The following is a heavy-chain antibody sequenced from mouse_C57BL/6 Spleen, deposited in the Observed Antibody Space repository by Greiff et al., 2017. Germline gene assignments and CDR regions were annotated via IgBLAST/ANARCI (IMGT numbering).Heavy chain of an antibody. V-gene: IGHV1-52*01. D-gene: IGHD2-2*01. Sequence: VQLQQSGAELVRPGSSVKLSCKASGYTFTSYWMHWVKQRPIQGLEWIGNIDPSDSETNYNQKFKDKATLTVDKSSSTAYMQLSSLTSEDSAVXYCARDYGYDGSYAMDYWGQGTSVTVSS. CDR3: ARDYGYDGSYAMDY. J-gene: IGHJ4*01. CDR2: IDPSDSET. CDR1: GYTFTSYW.